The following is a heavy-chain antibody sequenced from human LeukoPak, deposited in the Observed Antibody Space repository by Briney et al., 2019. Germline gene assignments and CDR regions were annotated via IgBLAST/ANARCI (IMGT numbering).Heavy chain of an antibody. V-gene: IGHV1-18*01. CDR2: ISAYNGNT. J-gene: IGHJ4*02. D-gene: IGHD3-9*01. CDR1: GGTFSSYA. CDR3: ARNVLRYFDWLPRQDY. Sequence: ASVKVSCKASGGTFSSYAISWVRQAPGQGLEWMGWISAYNGNTNYAQKLQGRVTMTTDTSTSTAYMELRSLRSDDTAVYYCARNVLRYFDWLPRQDYWGQGTLVTVSS.